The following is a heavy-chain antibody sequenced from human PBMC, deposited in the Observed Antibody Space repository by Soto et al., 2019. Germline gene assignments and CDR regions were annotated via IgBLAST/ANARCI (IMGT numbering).Heavy chain of an antibody. Sequence: GGSMRLSCAASGFSLSPYWMHWVRQVPGRGLEWVARLSSDGFGAAYADSVKGRFFISRDIARNTLSQQMNSLRADDTAVYCCARDLGGPDYWGRGTSVTVSS. J-gene: IGHJ4*02. CDR3: ARDLGGPDY. V-gene: IGHV3-74*03. CDR2: LSSDGFGA. D-gene: IGHD3-16*01. CDR1: GFSLSPYW.